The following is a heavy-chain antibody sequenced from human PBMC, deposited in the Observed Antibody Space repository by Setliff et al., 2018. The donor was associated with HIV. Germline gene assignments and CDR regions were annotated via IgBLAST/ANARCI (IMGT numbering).Heavy chain of an antibody. J-gene: IGHJ4*02. CDR2: ISKNSFSI. Sequence: GGSLRLSCAASGFTFDNVDMNWVRQAPGKGPEWVSSISKNSFSIYYTDSVKGRFTVSRDNSRDTLYLQMNSLRAGDTAVYYCATGRLRATSPFDNWGQGTPVTVSS. D-gene: IGHD1-26*01. CDR1: GFTFDNVD. CDR3: ATGRLRATSPFDN. V-gene: IGHV3-23*01.